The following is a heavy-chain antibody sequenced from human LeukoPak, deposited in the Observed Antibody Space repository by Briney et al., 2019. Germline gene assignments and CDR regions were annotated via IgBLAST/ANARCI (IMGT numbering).Heavy chain of an antibody. J-gene: IGHJ4*02. Sequence: ASVKVSCKASGYSFTCYYMHWVRQAPGQGLEWMGWINLNSGGTNYAQNFQGRVTMTSDTSISTDYMELNRRRSDNTALYYCARLSGRDYYFDYWGQGTLVTVSS. CDR3: ARLSGRDYYFDY. D-gene: IGHD4/OR15-4a*01. CDR2: INLNSGGT. CDR1: GYSFTCYY. V-gene: IGHV1-2*02.